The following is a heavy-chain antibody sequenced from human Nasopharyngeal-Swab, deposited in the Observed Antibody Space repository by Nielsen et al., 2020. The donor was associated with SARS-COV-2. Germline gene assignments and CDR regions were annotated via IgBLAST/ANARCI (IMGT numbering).Heavy chain of an antibody. D-gene: IGHD4-17*01. CDR2: IYYSGST. Sequence: WIRQPPGKWLEWIGSIYYSGSTYYNPSLKSRVTISVDTSKNQFSLKLSSVTAADTAVYYCARHGTTVTRNYAFDIWGQGTMVTVSS. V-gene: IGHV4-39*01. CDR3: ARHGTTVTRNYAFDI. J-gene: IGHJ3*02.